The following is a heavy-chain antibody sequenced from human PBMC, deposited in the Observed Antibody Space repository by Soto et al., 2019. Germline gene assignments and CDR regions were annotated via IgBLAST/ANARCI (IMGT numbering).Heavy chain of an antibody. J-gene: IGHJ2*01. V-gene: IGHV3-23*01. CDR1: GMSVDTVV. CDR3: FFFQSYGGRRNLHSFPTRRSPDL. Sequence: SGMSVDTVVLNRVRQSPGKGLEWVSGFSGSGTSTYYADSVKGRFTISRDISRDTLFLQMNSLTADATAGYYCFFFQSYGGRRNLHSFPTRRSPDL. D-gene: IGHD1-1*01. CDR2: FSGSGTST.